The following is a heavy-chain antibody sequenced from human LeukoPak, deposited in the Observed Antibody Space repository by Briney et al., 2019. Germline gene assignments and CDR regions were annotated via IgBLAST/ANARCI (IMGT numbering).Heavy chain of an antibody. Sequence: PGGSLRLSCAASGFTFDDYTMHWVRQAPGKGLEWVSLISWDGGSTYYADSVKGRFTISRDNSKNSLYLQMNSLRTEDTALYYCAKDTGSGGGCGGYYPSNGMDFWAKGTRVTVSS. CDR2: ISWDGGST. CDR1: GFTFDDYT. CDR3: AKDTGSGGGCGGYYPSNGMDF. D-gene: IGHD3-10*01. J-gene: IGHJ6*04. V-gene: IGHV3-43*01.